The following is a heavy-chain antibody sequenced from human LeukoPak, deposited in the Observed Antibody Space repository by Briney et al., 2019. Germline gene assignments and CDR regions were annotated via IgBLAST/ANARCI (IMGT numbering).Heavy chain of an antibody. J-gene: IGHJ4*02. Sequence: RSDTLSLICAVSGYSIRDGYDLGWIRPPPGKGLEWNGITHRSEDTYSNPALKRRLTISMATSKNHFSLRLTSVTAADTAVYYCARQEERGKDLWFFRVGGSYDYWGRGTLVTVSS. V-gene: IGHV4-38-2*01. CDR1: GYSIRDGYD. D-gene: IGHD3-10*01. CDR2: THRSEDT. CDR3: ARQEERGKDLWFFRVGGSYDY.